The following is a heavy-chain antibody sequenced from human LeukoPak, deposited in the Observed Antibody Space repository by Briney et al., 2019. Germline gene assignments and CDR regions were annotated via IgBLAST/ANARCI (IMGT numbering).Heavy chain of an antibody. CDR2: IIAYNGNT. V-gene: IGHV1-18*01. Sequence: ASVKVSCRASGYXFTSYGISWVRRAPGQGLKWMGWIIAYNGNTNYAQKLQGRVTMTTDTSTSTAYMELRSLRSDDTAVYYCATVEYVPTVTTEKYFDYWGQGTLVTVSS. CDR3: ATVEYVPTVTTEKYFDY. J-gene: IGHJ4*02. D-gene: IGHD4-17*01. CDR1: GYXFTSYG.